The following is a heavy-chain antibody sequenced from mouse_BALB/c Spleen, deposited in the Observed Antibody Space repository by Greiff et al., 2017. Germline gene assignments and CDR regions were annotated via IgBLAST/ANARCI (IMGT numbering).Heavy chain of an antibody. J-gene: IGHJ2*01. CDR3: TRDVELGRGYFDY. CDR2: ISSGGSYT. D-gene: IGHD4-1*01. Sequence: EVKLMESGGGLVKPGGSLKLSCAASGFTFSSYTMSWVRQTPEKRLEWVATISSGGSYTYYPDSVKGRFTISRDNAKNTLYLQMSSLKSEDTAMYYCTRDVELGRGYFDYWGQGTTLTVSS. V-gene: IGHV5-6-4*01. CDR1: GFTFSSYT.